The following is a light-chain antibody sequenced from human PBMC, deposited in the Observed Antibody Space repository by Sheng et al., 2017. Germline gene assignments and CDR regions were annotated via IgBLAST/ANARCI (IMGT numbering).Light chain of an antibody. CDR1: QSVNTF. J-gene: IGKJ4*01. Sequence: EIVLTQSPATLSLSPGERATLSCRASQSVNTFLAWYQQKPGQAPRLLIFDASDRATGVPARFSGSGSGTDFTPTISSLEPEDFAVYYCQQRSYWPPLTFGGGTRVEIK. CDR2: DAS. CDR3: QQRSYWPPLT. V-gene: IGKV3-11*01.